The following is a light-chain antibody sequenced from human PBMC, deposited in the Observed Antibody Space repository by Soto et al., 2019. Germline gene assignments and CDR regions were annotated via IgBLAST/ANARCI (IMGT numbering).Light chain of an antibody. CDR3: HQRSNWPPDT. Sequence: EIVLTQSPDTLALSPGEGASLSLMASQSVHTFLSWYQQKPGQAPRLLLYGASTRAAGVPARFSGSGSGTDVTLTISSLEPEDFAVYYCHQRSNWPPDTFGQGTRLEIK. J-gene: IGKJ5*01. CDR2: GAS. CDR1: QSVHTF. V-gene: IGKV3-11*01.